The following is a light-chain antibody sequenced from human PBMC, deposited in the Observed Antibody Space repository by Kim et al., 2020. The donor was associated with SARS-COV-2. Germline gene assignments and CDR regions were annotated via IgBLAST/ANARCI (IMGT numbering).Light chain of an antibody. CDR1: QSVFYSPNNKNY. CDR2: WAS. CDR3: QQYYSTPWT. J-gene: IGKJ1*01. Sequence: ATINCKSSQSVFYSPNNKNYLAWDQQKPGQSPNLLIYWASTRESGVPDRFSGSGSGTDFTLTISSLQAEDVAVYYCQQYYSTPWTFGQGTKVDIK. V-gene: IGKV4-1*01.